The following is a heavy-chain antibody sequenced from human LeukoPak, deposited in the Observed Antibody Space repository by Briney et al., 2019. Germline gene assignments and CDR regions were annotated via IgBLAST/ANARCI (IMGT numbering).Heavy chain of an antibody. CDR2: IRSKAYGGTT. Sequence: GGSLRLSCTASGFTFGDYAMSWFRQAPGKGLEWVGFIRSKAYGGTTEYAASVKGRFTISRDDSKSIAYLQMNSLKTEDTAVYYCTRENYGSGSEYYDYWGQGTLVTVSS. V-gene: IGHV3-49*03. CDR3: TRENYGSGSEYYDY. J-gene: IGHJ4*02. CDR1: GFTFGDYA. D-gene: IGHD3-10*01.